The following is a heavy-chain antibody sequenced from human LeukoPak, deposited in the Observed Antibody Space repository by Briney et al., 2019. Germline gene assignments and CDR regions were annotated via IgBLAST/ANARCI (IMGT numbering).Heavy chain of an antibody. V-gene: IGHV3-15*01. D-gene: IGHD2-21*02. J-gene: IGHJ6*02. CDR2: IKSKTDGGTT. Sequence: GGSLRLSCAASGFTFSNAWMSWVRQAPGKGLEWVGRIKSKTDGGTTDYAAPVKGRFTISRDDSKNTLYLQMNSLRAEDTAVYYCARGAPDCYFCMDVWGQGTTVTVSS. CDR1: GFTFSNAW. CDR3: ARGAPDCYFCMDV.